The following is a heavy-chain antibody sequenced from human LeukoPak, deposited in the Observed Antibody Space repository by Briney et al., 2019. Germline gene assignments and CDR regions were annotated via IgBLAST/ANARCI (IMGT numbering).Heavy chain of an antibody. CDR1: GGTFSSYA. Sequence: ASVKVSCKASGGTFSSYAISWVRQAHGQGLEWMGWIGAYNGNTNYAQKLQGRVTMTTDTSTSTAYMELRSLRSDDTAVYYCARGYSSSCFDPWGQGTLVTVSS. J-gene: IGHJ5*02. CDR2: IGAYNGNT. CDR3: ARGYSSSCFDP. D-gene: IGHD6-13*01. V-gene: IGHV1-18*01.